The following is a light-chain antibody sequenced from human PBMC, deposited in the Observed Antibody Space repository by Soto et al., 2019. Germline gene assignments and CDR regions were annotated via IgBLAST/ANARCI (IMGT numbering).Light chain of an antibody. CDR1: SSDVGGHNY. V-gene: IGLV2-14*01. CDR3: CSYSSSITYV. J-gene: IGLJ1*01. Sequence: QSVLTQPASVSGSPGQSITISCTGTSSDVGGHNYVSWYQKPPGKAPKLMIYEVTNRPSGVSDRFSGSKSGNTASLTISGLQAEDEADYYCCSYSSSITYVFGTGTKVTVL. CDR2: EVT.